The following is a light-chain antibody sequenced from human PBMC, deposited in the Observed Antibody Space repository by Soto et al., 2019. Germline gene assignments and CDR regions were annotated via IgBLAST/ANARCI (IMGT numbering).Light chain of an antibody. V-gene: IGKV1-5*01. CDR2: EAA. CDR1: RSITEW. Sequence: DIQLTQSASTLSASVGDRVTITCRASRSITEWLAWYQKKPGKAPKLLIYEAAKLESGVPSRFSGSGSGTDFTLTISSLQPEDLATYYCQETNYDGFVQGT. J-gene: IGKJ2*03. CDR3: QETNYDG.